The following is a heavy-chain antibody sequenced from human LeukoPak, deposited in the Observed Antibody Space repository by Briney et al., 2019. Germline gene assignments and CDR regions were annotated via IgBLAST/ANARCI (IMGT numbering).Heavy chain of an antibody. CDR2: ISWDGGST. Sequence: GGSLRLSCAASGFTFDDYTMHWVRQAPGKGLEWVSLISWDGGSTYYADSVKGRFTISRDNSKNSLYLQMNSPRTEDTALYYCAKEETIGSGYYGMDVWGQGTTVTVSS. V-gene: IGHV3-43*01. D-gene: IGHD6-19*01. J-gene: IGHJ6*02. CDR1: GFTFDDYT. CDR3: AKEETIGSGYYGMDV.